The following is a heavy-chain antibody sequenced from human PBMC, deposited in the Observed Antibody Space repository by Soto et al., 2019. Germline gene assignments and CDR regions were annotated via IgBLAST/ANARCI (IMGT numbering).Heavy chain of an antibody. Sequence: ASVKVSCKASGYTFTSYGISWVRQAPGQGLEWMGWISAYNGNTNYAQKLQGRVTMTTDTSTSTAYMELRSLRSDDTAVYYCARRNQDSVSHHDDHIDYRGPGTLVTVSS. CDR3: ARRNQDSVSHHDDHIDY. V-gene: IGHV1-18*01. D-gene: IGHD1-26*01. J-gene: IGHJ4*02. CDR2: ISAYNGNT. CDR1: GYTFTSYG.